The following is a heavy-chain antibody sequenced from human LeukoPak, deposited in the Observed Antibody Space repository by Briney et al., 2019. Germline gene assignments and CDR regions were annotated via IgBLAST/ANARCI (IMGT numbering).Heavy chain of an antibody. CDR3: ARGKWYCTNGVCYMYYYYYMDV. D-gene: IGHD2-8*01. J-gene: IGHJ6*03. Sequence: ASVKVSCKASGYTFTSYDINWVRQATGQGLEWMGWMNPNSGNTGYAQKFQGRVTITRNTSISTAYMELSSLRSEDTAVYYCARGKWYCTNGVCYMYYYYYMDVWGKGTTVTVSS. V-gene: IGHV1-8*03. CDR1: GYTFTSYD. CDR2: MNPNSGNT.